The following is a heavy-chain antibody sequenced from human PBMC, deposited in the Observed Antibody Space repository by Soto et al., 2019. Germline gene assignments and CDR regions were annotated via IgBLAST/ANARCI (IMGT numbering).Heavy chain of an antibody. Sequence: QVQLVESGGGVVQPGRSLRLSCAASGFTFSSYGMHWVRQAPGKGLEWVAVIWYDGSNKYYADSVKGRFTISRDNSKNRLYLQMNRLRAEDRAVYYCAREREYGDYDFDYWGQGTLVTVSS. CDR2: IWYDGSNK. V-gene: IGHV3-33*01. CDR1: GFTFSSYG. CDR3: AREREYGDYDFDY. J-gene: IGHJ4*02. D-gene: IGHD4-17*01.